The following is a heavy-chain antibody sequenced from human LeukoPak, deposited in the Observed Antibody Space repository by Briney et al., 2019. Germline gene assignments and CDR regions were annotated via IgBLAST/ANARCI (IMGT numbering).Heavy chain of an antibody. V-gene: IGHV1-8*01. J-gene: IGHJ4*02. CDR1: GYTFTSCD. CDR3: ARGPSYYYDSSGYAPDY. D-gene: IGHD3-22*01. CDR2: MNPNSGNT. Sequence: ASVKVSCKASGYTFTSCDINWVRQAPGQGLEWMGWMNPNSGNTGYAQKFQGRVTMTRNTSISTAYMELSSLRSEDTAVYYCARGPSYYYDSSGYAPDYWGQGTLVTVSS.